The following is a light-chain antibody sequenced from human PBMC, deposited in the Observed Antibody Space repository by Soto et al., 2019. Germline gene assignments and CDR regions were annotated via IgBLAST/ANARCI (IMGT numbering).Light chain of an antibody. V-gene: IGKV3D-20*01. CDR1: QSVSSSY. J-gene: IGKJ1*01. CDR2: DAS. CDR3: QQYTAWPLT. Sequence: EIVLTQSPATMSLSPGERATLSCGASQSVSSSYLAWYQQKPGLAPRLLIYDASSRATGIPDRFSGSGSGTDFTLTISRLEPEDFAVYYCQQYTAWPLTFGQGTKVDIK.